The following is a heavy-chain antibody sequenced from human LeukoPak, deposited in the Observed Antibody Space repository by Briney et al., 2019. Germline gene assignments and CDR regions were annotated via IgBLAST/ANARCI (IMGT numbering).Heavy chain of an antibody. Sequence: SETLSLTCTVSGGSISSSSYYWGWIRQPPGKGLEWTGSIYYSGSTYYNPSLKSRVTISEDTSKNQFSLKLSSVTAADTAVYYCARDTDHYFDYWGQGTLVTVSS. D-gene: IGHD2-8*02. V-gene: IGHV4-39*07. CDR3: ARDTDHYFDY. CDR1: GGSISSSSYY. CDR2: IYYSGST. J-gene: IGHJ4*02.